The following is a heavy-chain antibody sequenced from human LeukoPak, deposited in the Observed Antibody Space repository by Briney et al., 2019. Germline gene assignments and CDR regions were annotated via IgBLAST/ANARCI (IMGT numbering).Heavy chain of an antibody. CDR1: GGAFTIHG. CDR2: IIPIFGTA. D-gene: IGHD2-15*01. Sequence: ASVRVSCKAYGGAFTIHGISWVRQAPGQGLEWMGGIIPIFGTANYAQKFQGRVTITTDESTSTAYMELSSLRSEDTAVYYCARGDTRRSAAYYYYYYMDVWGKGTTVTVSS. V-gene: IGHV1-69*05. J-gene: IGHJ6*03. CDR3: ARGDTRRSAAYYYYYYMDV.